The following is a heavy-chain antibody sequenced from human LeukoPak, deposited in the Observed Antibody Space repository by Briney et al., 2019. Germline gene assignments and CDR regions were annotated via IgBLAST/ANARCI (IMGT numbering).Heavy chain of an antibody. CDR1: GFTFSNYL. J-gene: IGHJ6*02. CDR2: ISTDGSFT. CDR3: ARGSYYDFWSGYSCGMDV. Sequence: GGSLRLSCAASGFTFSNYLMHWVRQTPGKGLVWISRISTDGSFTNYADSVKGRFRISRDNAKNTLYLQMNILRVEDTAVHYCARGSYYDFWSGYSCGMDVWGQGTTVTVSS. D-gene: IGHD3-3*01. V-gene: IGHV3-74*01.